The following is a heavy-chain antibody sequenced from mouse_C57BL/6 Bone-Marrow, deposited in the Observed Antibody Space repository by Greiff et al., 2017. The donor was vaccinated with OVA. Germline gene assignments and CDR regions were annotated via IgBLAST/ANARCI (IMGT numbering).Heavy chain of an antibody. CDR3: ARSGTTVVAKAY. D-gene: IGHD1-1*01. CDR2: IYPGDGDT. J-gene: IGHJ3*01. Sequence: VQLQQSGPELVKPGASVKISCKASGYAFSSSWMNWVKQRPGKGLEWIGRIYPGDGDTNYNGKFKGKATLTADKSSSTAYMQLSSLTSEDSAVYFCARSGTTVVAKAYWGQGTLVTVSA. CDR1: GYAFSSSW. V-gene: IGHV1-82*01.